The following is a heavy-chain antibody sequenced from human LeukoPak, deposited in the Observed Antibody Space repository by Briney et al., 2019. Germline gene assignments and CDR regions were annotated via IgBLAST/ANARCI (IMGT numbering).Heavy chain of an antibody. CDR2: IYCSGST. CDR3: ARQHGDYEPYYFDY. Sequence: PSETLSLTCTVSGGSISSSSYYWGWIRQPPGKGLEWIGSIYCSGSTYYNPSLKSRVTISVDTSKNQFSLKLSSVTAADTAVYYCARQHGDYEPYYFDYWGQGTLVTVSS. V-gene: IGHV4-39*07. CDR1: GGSISSSSYY. D-gene: IGHD4-17*01. J-gene: IGHJ4*02.